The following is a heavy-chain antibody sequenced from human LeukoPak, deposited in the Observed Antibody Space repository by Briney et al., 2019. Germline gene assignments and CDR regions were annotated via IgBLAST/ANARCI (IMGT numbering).Heavy chain of an antibody. CDR2: ISNSSSTI. CDR3: ARGRWGTIHQVY. D-gene: IGHD3-16*01. CDR1: GFTFSTYS. J-gene: IGHJ4*02. V-gene: IGHV3-48*01. Sequence: GGSLRLSCAASGFTFSTYSMNWVRQAPGKGLEWVSYISNSSSTIYYADSVKGRFTISRDNAKNSLYLQMNSLRAEDTAVYYCARGRWGTIHQVYWGQGTLVTVSS.